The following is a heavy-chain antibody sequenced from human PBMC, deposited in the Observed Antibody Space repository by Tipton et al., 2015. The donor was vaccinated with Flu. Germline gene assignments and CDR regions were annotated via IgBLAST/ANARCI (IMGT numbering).Heavy chain of an antibody. CDR1: GFTLDDYV. Sequence: SLRLSCTASGFTLDDYVVSWFRQAPGKGLEWISLIYSAGSTYYADSVKGRFTISRDNSKNTVFLQMNTLRAEDTAVYYCARVLSSEYYYGMDVWGQGTTVTVSS. CDR3: ARVLSSEYYYGMDV. CDR2: IYSAGST. J-gene: IGHJ6*02. V-gene: IGHV3-53*01. D-gene: IGHD3-16*02.